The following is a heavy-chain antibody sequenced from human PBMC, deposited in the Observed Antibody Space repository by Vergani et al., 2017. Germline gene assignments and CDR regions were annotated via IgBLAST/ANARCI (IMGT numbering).Heavy chain of an antibody. CDR2: ISAYNGNT. V-gene: IGHV1-18*01. Sequence: VQLLESGGGLVQPGASVKVSCKASGYTFTSYGISWVRQAPGQGLEWMGWISAYNGNTNYAQKLQGRVTMTTDTSTSTAYMELRSLRSDDTAVYYCASIAVDPYYYYGMDVWGQGTTVTVSS. CDR3: ASIAVDPYYYYGMDV. CDR1: GYTFTSYG. D-gene: IGHD6-19*01. J-gene: IGHJ6*02.